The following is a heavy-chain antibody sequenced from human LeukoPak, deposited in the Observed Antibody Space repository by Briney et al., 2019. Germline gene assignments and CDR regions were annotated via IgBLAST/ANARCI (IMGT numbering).Heavy chain of an antibody. J-gene: IGHJ5*02. CDR1: GGSISSYY. V-gene: IGHV4-59*12. CDR2: IYYSGST. Sequence: PSETLSLTCTVSGGSISSYYWSWIRQPPGKGLEWIGYIYYSGSTNYNPSLKSRVTISVDTSKNQFSLKLSSVTAADTAVYYCARGIASLDPWGQGTLVTVSS. CDR3: ARGIASLDP. D-gene: IGHD6-6*01.